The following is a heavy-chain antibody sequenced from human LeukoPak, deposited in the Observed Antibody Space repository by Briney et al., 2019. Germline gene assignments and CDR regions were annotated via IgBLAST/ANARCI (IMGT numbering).Heavy chain of an antibody. Sequence: GASVTVSCKASGYTFTGYYMHWVRQAPGQGLEWMGWINPNSGGTNYAQKFQGRVTMTRDTSISTAYMELSRLRSDDTAVYYCARSSRRITMVRGVMTEASNWGQGTLVTGSS. CDR1: GYTFTGYY. J-gene: IGHJ4*02. CDR2: INPNSGGT. V-gene: IGHV1-2*02. CDR3: ARSSRRITMVRGVMTEASN. D-gene: IGHD3-10*01.